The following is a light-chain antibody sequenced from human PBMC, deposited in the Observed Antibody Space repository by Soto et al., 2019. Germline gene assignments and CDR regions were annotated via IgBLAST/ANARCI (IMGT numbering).Light chain of an antibody. CDR2: EDN. CDR3: QSYGSGIQGV. V-gene: IGLV6-57*04. Sequence: NFMLTQPHSVSESPGKTVTISCTRSSGNIASNYVQWYQQRPGSAPTTVIYEDNLRPSGVPDRFSGSIDRSSNSASLTISGLKTEDEADYCCQSYGSGIQGVFGGGTQLTV. J-gene: IGLJ3*02. CDR1: SGNIASNY.